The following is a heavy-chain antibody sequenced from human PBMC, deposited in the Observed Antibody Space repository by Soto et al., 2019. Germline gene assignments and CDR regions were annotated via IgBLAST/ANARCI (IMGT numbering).Heavy chain of an antibody. V-gene: IGHV3-23*01. CDR3: ALGGLFYSDTNGYPLGF. J-gene: IGHJ4*02. Sequence: VGSLRLSCNASGFSFGTYLMTWARQAPGEGPEWESSISGDVFDAYYADSVKGRLTSSRDNPKNRVFLQMISLRADDTPLYSCALGGLFYSDTNGYPLGFWGQGVLVTVSS. D-gene: IGHD3-22*01. CDR2: ISGDVFDA. CDR1: GFSFGTYL.